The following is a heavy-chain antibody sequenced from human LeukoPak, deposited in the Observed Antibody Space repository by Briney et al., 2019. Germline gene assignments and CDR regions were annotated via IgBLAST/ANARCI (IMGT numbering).Heavy chain of an antibody. J-gene: IGHJ5*02. CDR1: GFTFRDYW. Sequence: PGGSLRLSCAASGFTFRDYWMSWVRQAPGKGLEWVANIKQDGSEKHYVDSLRGRFTISRDNAKNSLDLQMNSLRAEDTAVYFCARDLYYFDSSGYYASDLWGQGTLVTVSS. V-gene: IGHV3-7*01. D-gene: IGHD3-22*01. CDR2: IKQDGSEK. CDR3: ARDLYYFDSSGYYASDL.